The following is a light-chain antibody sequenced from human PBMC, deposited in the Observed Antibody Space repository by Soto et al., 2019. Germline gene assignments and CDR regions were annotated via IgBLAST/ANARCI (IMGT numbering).Light chain of an antibody. CDR3: QQYGSSLTWT. CDR1: QSVISNY. J-gene: IGKJ1*01. CDR2: AAS. Sequence: EVVLTQSPGTVSLSPGERVTLSCRASQSVISNYLAWYQQRPGQAPRLLIYAASSRATGSPDRFSGSGSGTDFTLSISSLEPEDFAVYYCQQYGSSLTWTFGQGTKVEMK. V-gene: IGKV3-20*01.